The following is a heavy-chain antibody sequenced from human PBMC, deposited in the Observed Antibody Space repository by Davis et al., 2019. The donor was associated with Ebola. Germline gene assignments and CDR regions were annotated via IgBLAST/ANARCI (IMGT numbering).Heavy chain of an antibody. D-gene: IGHD5-12*01. Sequence: GGSLRLSCAASGFSVSTYDMQWVRQVTGKGLEWVSSMDPAGDTYYADSVKGRFTISRDGARNSLYLQMNSLRVGDTAVYYCARELSGYDSPYYYMDVWGQGTAVTVSS. J-gene: IGHJ6*03. V-gene: IGHV3-13*04. CDR1: GFSVSTYD. CDR3: ARELSGYDSPYYYMDV. CDR2: MDPAGDT.